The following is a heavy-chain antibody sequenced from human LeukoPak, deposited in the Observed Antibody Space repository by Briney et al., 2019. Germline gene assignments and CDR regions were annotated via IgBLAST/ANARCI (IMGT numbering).Heavy chain of an antibody. Sequence: ASVKVSCKASGYTFTSYGISWVRQAPGQGLEWMGWISACNGNTNYAQKLRGRVTMTTDTSTSTAYMELRSLRSDDTAVYYCAREYCSGGSCSFDYWGQGTLVTVSS. V-gene: IGHV1-18*04. CDR3: AREYCSGGSCSFDY. D-gene: IGHD2-15*01. CDR1: GYTFTSYG. J-gene: IGHJ4*02. CDR2: ISACNGNT.